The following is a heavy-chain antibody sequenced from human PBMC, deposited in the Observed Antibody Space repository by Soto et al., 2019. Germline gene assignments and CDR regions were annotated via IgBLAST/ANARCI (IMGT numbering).Heavy chain of an antibody. CDR2: IWFDGGSE. Sequence: QVQLVESGGGVVQPGDSLKLSCAASGFSFSNYFMHWVRQAPGKGLEWLASIWFDGGSEFHADSLKGRLTLSRDTSSNTLYMEMSSLRAEDTAVYYCAKESDTFDVWGQGTMVTVSS. CDR1: GFSFSNYF. CDR3: AKESDTFDV. J-gene: IGHJ3*01. V-gene: IGHV3-30*02.